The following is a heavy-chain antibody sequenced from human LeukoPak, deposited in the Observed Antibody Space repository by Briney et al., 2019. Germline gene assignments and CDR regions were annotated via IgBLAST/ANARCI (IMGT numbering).Heavy chain of an antibody. Sequence: GGSLRLSGAASGFTFSSYSMNWVRQAPGKGLEWVSSISSSSSYKYYADSVKGRFTISRDNAKNSLYLQMNSLRAEDTAVYYCAREVETTVTVPMDYWGQGTLVTVSS. D-gene: IGHD4-17*01. CDR3: AREVETTVTVPMDY. J-gene: IGHJ4*02. CDR1: GFTFSSYS. V-gene: IGHV3-21*01. CDR2: ISSSSSYK.